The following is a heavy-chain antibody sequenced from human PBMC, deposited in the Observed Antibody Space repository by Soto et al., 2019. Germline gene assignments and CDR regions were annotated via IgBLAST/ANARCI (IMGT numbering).Heavy chain of an antibody. CDR3: AREFGVAAAHMDV. CDR2: IIPKLGSA. CDR1: GGGNLRDYR. D-gene: IGHD6-13*01. V-gene: IGHV1-69*13. Sequence: ASVKVSCKASGGGNLRDYRTTWVRRAPGQGLEWMGGIIPKLGSANYAQNFQGRVTITADESTNTVYMELRSLRSDDTAVYYCAREFGVAAAHMDVWGKGTTVTVSS. J-gene: IGHJ6*03.